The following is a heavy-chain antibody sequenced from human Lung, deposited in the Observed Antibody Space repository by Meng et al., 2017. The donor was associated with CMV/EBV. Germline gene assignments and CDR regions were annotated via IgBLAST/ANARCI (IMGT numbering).Heavy chain of an antibody. CDR2: IYYSSGT. D-gene: IGHD2-21*01. Sequence: GSLRLSCTASGCTLSHYCWNWVRQTPGKGLEWIAYIYYSSGTNYNPSLKSRVSISLEKSKNQFSLQLSSVTAADTAVYYCATERYGDSSENFDFWGQGTPVTVSS. CDR3: ATERYGDSSENFDF. CDR1: GCTLSHYC. V-gene: IGHV4-59*01. J-gene: IGHJ4*02.